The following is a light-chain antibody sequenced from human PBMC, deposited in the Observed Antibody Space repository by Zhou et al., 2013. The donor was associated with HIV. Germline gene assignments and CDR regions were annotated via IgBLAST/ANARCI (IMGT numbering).Light chain of an antibody. CDR2: GAS. J-gene: IGKJ2*01. Sequence: IQMAQSPSSVSASIGDTVTITCRANQGISSYLAWFQQKPGKAPKLLIYGASSLQSGVPSRFSGSGFGTDFTLTINRLHPEDFATYYCQQANRFPQTFGQGTKVEIK. CDR3: QQANRFPQT. V-gene: IGKV1-12*01. CDR1: QGISSY.